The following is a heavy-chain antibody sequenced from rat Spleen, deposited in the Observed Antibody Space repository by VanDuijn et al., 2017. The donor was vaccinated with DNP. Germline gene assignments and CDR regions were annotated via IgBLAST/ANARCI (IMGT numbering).Heavy chain of an antibody. V-gene: IGHV5-19*01. CDR2: ITNSGRTT. J-gene: IGHJ2*01. Sequence: EVHLVESGGGLVQPGRSLKLSCAASGFTFSYYGMAWVRQAPKKGLEWVASITNSGRTTYYRDSVKGRFTISRDNAESTLYLQMDSLRSEDTATYYCTTDPYTTDYRDYWGQGVMVTVSS. CDR3: TTDPYTTDYRDY. CDR1: GFTFSYYG. D-gene: IGHD1-6*01.